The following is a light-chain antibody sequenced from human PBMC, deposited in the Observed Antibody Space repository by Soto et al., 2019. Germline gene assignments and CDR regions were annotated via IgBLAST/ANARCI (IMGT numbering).Light chain of an antibody. V-gene: IGKV3-20*01. CDR2: GAS. J-gene: IGKJ2*01. CDR3: QQYGSSPPYT. CDR1: QSVSSSY. Sequence: ENVLTQSPGTLSLSPGERATLSCRASQSVSSSYLAWYQQKPGQAPRLLIYGASSRATGIPDRFSGSGSGTDFTLTISRLEPDDCAVYYCQQYGSSPPYTFGQGTKLEIK.